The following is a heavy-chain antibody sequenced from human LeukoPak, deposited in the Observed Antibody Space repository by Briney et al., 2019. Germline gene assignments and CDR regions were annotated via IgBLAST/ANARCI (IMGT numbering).Heavy chain of an antibody. J-gene: IGHJ6*02. CDR2: INK. D-gene: IGHD5-18*01. CDR3: ARDTAMYYYYYGMDV. Sequence: GGSLRLSCAASGFTFSSYAMHWVRQAPGKGLEWVAVINKYYADSVKGRFTISRDNSKNTLYLQMNSLRAEDTAVYYCARDTAMYYYYYGMDVWGQGTTVTVSS. V-gene: IGHV3-30-3*01. CDR1: GFTFSSYA.